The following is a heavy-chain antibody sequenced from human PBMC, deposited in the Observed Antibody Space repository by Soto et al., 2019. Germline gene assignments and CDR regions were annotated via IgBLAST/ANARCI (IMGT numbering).Heavy chain of an antibody. CDR3: VRTSLVVAAATREDY. CDR1: GFTFSSYW. V-gene: IGHV3-74*01. J-gene: IGHJ4*02. D-gene: IGHD2-15*01. CDR2: INSDGSST. Sequence: EVQLVESGGGLVQPGGSLRLSCAASGFTFSSYWMHWVRQAPGKGLVWVSRINSDGSSTSYAYSVKGRFTISRDNAKNTLYLKMNRLRAEDTAVYYCVRTSLVVAAATREDYWGQGTLVTVSS.